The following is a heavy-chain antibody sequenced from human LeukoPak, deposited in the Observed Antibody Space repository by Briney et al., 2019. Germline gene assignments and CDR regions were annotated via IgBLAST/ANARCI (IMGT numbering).Heavy chain of an antibody. D-gene: IGHD3-22*01. J-gene: IGHJ4*02. V-gene: IGHV3-48*03. CDR3: ARDPQAFYYYDSSGYHYFDY. Sequence: GGSLRLSCAASGFTFSSYEMNWVRQAPGKGLEWVSYISSSGSTIYYAGSVKGRFTISRDNAKNSLYLQMNSLRAEDTAVYYCARDPQAFYYYDSSGYHYFDYWGQGTLVTVSS. CDR2: ISSSGSTI. CDR1: GFTFSSYE.